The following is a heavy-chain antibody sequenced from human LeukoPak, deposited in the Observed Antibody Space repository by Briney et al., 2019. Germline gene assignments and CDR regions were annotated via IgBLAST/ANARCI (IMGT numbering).Heavy chain of an antibody. CDR1: GFTFSNYD. J-gene: IGHJ3*01. CDR2: ISANGRET. Sequence: GGSLRLSCTASGFTFSNYDMSWVRQAPGKGLQWVSVISANGRETHYADSVKGRFTISRDNFRNTLYLQMSSLRADDSALYYCAKAFSAVRGGAAFDLWGQGTMVTVSS. V-gene: IGHV3-23*01. D-gene: IGHD3-10*01. CDR3: AKAFSAVRGGAAFDL.